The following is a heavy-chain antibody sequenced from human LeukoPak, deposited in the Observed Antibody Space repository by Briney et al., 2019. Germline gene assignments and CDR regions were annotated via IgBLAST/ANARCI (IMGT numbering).Heavy chain of an antibody. Sequence: GGSLRLSCAASGFIFSSNWMHWVRQAPGKGLVWVSRINEDGSTTNHADSVKGRFTISRDNAKNALYMQMNSLRAEDTAVYYCVRDLGGRSGHWGQGTLVTVSS. V-gene: IGHV3-74*01. D-gene: IGHD1-26*01. CDR1: GFIFSSNW. CDR3: VRDLGGRSGH. CDR2: INEDGSTT. J-gene: IGHJ4*02.